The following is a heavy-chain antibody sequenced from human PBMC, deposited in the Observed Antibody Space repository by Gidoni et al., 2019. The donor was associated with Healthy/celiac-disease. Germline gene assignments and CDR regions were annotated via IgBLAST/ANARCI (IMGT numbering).Heavy chain of an antibody. J-gene: IGHJ3*02. CDR2: IDWDDDK. CDR3: ARGPYCSGGSCYSDAFDI. V-gene: IGHV2-70*04. Sequence: QVTLKESGPALVKPTQTLTLTCTFSWFSLSTSGMRVSWIRQPPGKALELLARIDWDDDKFYNTSLKTRLTIAKYTSKNQVVLTMTNMDPVDTATYYCARGPYCSGGSCYSDAFDIWGQGTMVTVSS. CDR1: WFSLSTSGMR. D-gene: IGHD2-15*01.